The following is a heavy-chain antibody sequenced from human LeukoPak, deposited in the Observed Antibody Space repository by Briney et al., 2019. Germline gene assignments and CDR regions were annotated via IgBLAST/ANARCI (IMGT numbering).Heavy chain of an antibody. J-gene: IGHJ4*02. CDR3: ARDGYGSGKGYFDY. D-gene: IGHD3-10*01. CDR1: GYTFTSYG. V-gene: IGHV1-18*01. Sequence: ASVKVSCKASGYTFTSYGISWVRQAPGQGLEWVGWISAYNGNTNYAQKLQGRVTMTPDTSTRIAYMELRSLRSDDTAVYYCARDGYGSGKGYFDYWGQGTLVTVSS. CDR2: ISAYNGNT.